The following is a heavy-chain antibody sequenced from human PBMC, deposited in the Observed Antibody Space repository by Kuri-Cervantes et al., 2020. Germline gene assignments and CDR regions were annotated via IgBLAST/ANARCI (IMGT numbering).Heavy chain of an antibody. J-gene: IGHJ3*02. CDR2: INWNGGST. D-gene: IGHD6-13*01. CDR1: GFTFDDYG. V-gene: IGHV3-20*04. CDR3: AREVGWLDYSSSWYGDAFDI. Sequence: GESLNISCASSGFTFDDYGMSWVRQAPRKGLEWVSGINWNGGSTGYADSVKGRFIISRDNAKNSLYLQMNILRAEDTAVYYCAREVGWLDYSSSWYGDAFDIWGQGTMVTVSS.